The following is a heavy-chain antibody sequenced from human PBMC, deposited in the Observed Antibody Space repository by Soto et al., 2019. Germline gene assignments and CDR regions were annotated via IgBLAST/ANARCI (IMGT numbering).Heavy chain of an antibody. CDR1: GYTFTSYG. J-gene: IGHJ4*02. D-gene: IGHD1-26*01. Sequence: ASVKVSCKASGYTFTSYGVSWVRQAPGQGLEWMGWISAYNANTNYAQKLQGRVTMTTDTSTSTSYMELRSLRSDDTAVYFCARDRLGATGDYWGQGTLVTVSS. V-gene: IGHV1-18*01. CDR3: ARDRLGATGDY. CDR2: ISAYNANT.